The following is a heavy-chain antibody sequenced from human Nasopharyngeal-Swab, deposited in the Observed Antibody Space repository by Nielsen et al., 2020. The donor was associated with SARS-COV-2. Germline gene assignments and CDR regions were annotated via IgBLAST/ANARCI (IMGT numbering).Heavy chain of an antibody. J-gene: IGHJ6*02. V-gene: IGHV4-61*01. CDR2: IYYSGST. CDR1: GGSVSSGSYY. CDR3: ATEGYDRRYYYYCMDV. D-gene: IGHD3-22*01. Sequence: SETLSLTCTVSGGSVSSGSYYWSWIRQPPGKGLEWIGYIYYSGSTNYNPSLKSRVTISVDTSKNQFSLKLSSVTAADTAAYYCATEGYDRRYYYYCMDVWGQGTTVTVSS.